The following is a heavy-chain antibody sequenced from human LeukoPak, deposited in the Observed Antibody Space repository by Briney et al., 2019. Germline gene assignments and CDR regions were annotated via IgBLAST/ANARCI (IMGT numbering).Heavy chain of an antibody. Sequence: SETQSLTCAVYGGSFSGYYWSWIRQPPGKGLEWIGEINHSGSTNYNPSLKSRVTISVDTSKNQFSLKLSSVTAADTAVYYCARFYGDYGGDAFDIWGQGTMVTVSS. V-gene: IGHV4-34*01. CDR1: GGSFSGYY. D-gene: IGHD4-17*01. CDR3: ARFYGDYGGDAFDI. CDR2: INHSGST. J-gene: IGHJ3*02.